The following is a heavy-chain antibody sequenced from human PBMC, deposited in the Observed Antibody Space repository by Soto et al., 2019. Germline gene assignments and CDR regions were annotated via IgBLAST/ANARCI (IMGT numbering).Heavy chain of an antibody. CDR3: ARAYGVKSGTFDF. V-gene: IGHV3-33*01. D-gene: IGHD4-17*01. J-gene: IGHJ3*01. CDR2: IWYDGSNQ. Sequence: QVQLVESGGGVVQPGRSLRLSCAASGFTFSTYDMHWVRQAPGKGLDWVAVIWYDGSNQDYADSVKGRSTISSDNSKNRLFLQMNSLGGEDTAVYYCARAYGVKSGTFDFWGQGTMVTVSS. CDR1: GFTFSTYD.